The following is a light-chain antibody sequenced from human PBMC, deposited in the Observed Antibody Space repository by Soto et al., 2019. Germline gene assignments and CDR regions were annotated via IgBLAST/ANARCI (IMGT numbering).Light chain of an antibody. Sequence: DIQMTQSPSTLSASVGDRVFITCRASQNINGELAWYQQKPGKAPNLLIFKASTLKSGVPLRFSGSGSGTEFTLTISSLQPDDSATYYCQQFKSYPVTFGQGTRLEIK. CDR3: QQFKSYPVT. V-gene: IGKV1-5*03. J-gene: IGKJ5*01. CDR1: QNINGE. CDR2: KAS.